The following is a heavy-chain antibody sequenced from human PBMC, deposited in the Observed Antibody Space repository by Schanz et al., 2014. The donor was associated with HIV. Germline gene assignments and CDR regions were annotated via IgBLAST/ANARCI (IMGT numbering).Heavy chain of an antibody. D-gene: IGHD6-19*01. J-gene: IGHJ3*01. CDR3: AREGESSGRAGLFDL. Sequence: QVQMVESGGGVVQPGRSLRLSCAASGFTLSNSAMHWVRQAPGKGLEWVAGMSHDGFSKYFADSVKGRFAISREDSKNTVHLQMDSLRPEDTAVYYCAREGESSGRAGLFDLWGQGAMVTVSS. CDR2: MSHDGFSK. V-gene: IGHV3-30*09. CDR1: GFTLSNSA.